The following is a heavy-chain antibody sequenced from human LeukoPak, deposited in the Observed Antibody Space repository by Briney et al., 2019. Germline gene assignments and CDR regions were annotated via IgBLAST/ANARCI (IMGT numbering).Heavy chain of an antibody. V-gene: IGHV4-34*01. CDR3: ARRSVLLWFGELIDY. CDR1: GGSFSGYY. CDR2: INHSGST. J-gene: IGHJ4*02. D-gene: IGHD3-10*01. Sequence: SETLSLTCAVCGGSFSGYYWSWIRQPPGKGLEWIGEINHSGSTNYNPSLKSRVTISVDTSKNQFSLKLSSVTAADTAVYYCARRSVLLWFGELIDYWGQGTLVTVSS.